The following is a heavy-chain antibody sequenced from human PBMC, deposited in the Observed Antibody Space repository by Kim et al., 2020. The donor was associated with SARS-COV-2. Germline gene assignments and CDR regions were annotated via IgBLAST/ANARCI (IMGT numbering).Heavy chain of an antibody. V-gene: IGHV3-23*01. Sequence: GGSLRLSCAASGFTFSSYAMSWVRQAPGKGLEWVSTIGGSGGGTYYADSVKGRFTVSRDNSKNMLFLQMNTLRDKDTAVYYCAKGGGSWYLDWGQGTLVTVSS. D-gene: IGHD6-13*01. CDR1: GFTFSSYA. CDR3: AKGGGSWYLD. CDR2: IGGSGGGT. J-gene: IGHJ4*02.